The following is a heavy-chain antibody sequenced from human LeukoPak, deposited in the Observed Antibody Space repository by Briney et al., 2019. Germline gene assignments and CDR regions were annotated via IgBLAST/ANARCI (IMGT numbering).Heavy chain of an antibody. D-gene: IGHD3-22*01. Sequence: PEGSLRLSCAASGFTFDDHGTTWVRQAPGKGLEWVSGINWNGGSTGYADSVKGRFTISRDNAKNSLYLQMNSLRAEDTALYYCARVGYYDSSGPLDYWGQGTLVTVSS. J-gene: IGHJ4*02. CDR2: INWNGGST. V-gene: IGHV3-20*04. CDR3: ARVGYYDSSGPLDY. CDR1: GFTFDDHG.